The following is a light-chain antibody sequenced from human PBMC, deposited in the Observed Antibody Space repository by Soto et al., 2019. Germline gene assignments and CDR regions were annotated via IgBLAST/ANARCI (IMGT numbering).Light chain of an antibody. J-gene: IGLJ3*02. V-gene: IGLV1-40*01. CDR1: SSNIGAGYD. CDR2: GNS. Sequence: QLVLTQPPSVSGAPGQRVTISCTGSSSNIGAGYDVHWYQQLPGTAPKLLIYGNSNRPSGVPDRFSGSKSGTSASLAITGLQAEDEADYYCQSYDISLSGGVFGGGTKLTVL. CDR3: QSYDISLSGGV.